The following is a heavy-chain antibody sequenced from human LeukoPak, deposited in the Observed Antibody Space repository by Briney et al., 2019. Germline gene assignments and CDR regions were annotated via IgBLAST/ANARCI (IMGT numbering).Heavy chain of an antibody. J-gene: IGHJ4*02. V-gene: IGHV3-21*01. CDR3: ARGDSSGWGLDY. D-gene: IGHD6-19*01. Sequence: GGSLRLSCAASGFTFSSYSMNWVRQAPGKGLEWVSSISSSSSHIYYADSVKGRFTISRDNAKNSLYLQMNSLRAEDTAVYYWARGDSSGWGLDYWGLGTLVTVSS. CDR2: ISSSSSHI. CDR1: GFTFSSYS.